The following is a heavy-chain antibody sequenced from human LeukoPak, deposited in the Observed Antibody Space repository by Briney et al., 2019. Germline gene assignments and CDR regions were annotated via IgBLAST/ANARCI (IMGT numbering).Heavy chain of an antibody. CDR2: IRYDGSNK. CDR1: GFTFSSYG. D-gene: IGHD6-19*01. Sequence: GGSLRLSCAASGFTFSSYGMHWVRQAPGKGLEWVAFIRYDGSNKYYADSEKGRFTISRDNSKNTLYLQMNSLRAEDTAVYYCAKAPGHSSGWPYFDYWGQGTLVTVSS. CDR3: AKAPGHSSGWPYFDY. V-gene: IGHV3-30*02. J-gene: IGHJ4*02.